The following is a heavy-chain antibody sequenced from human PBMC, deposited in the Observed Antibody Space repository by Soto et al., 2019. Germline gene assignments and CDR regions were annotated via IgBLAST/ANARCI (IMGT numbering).Heavy chain of an antibody. J-gene: IGHJ3*02. V-gene: IGHV3-21*01. CDR1: GFTFSSYS. D-gene: IGHD6-13*01. CDR3: ARDTGTASRPREFAFDI. Sequence: EVQLVESGGGLVKPGGSLRLSCAASGFTFSSYSMNWVRQAQGKGLEWVSSISSSSSYIYYADSVKGRFTISRDNAKNSLYLQMNSLRAEDTAVYYCARDTGTASRPREFAFDIWGQGTMVTVSS. CDR2: ISSSSSYI.